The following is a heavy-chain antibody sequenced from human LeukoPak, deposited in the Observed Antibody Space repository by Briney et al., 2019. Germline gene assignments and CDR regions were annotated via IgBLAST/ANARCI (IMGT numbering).Heavy chain of an antibody. D-gene: IGHD1/OR15-1a*01. J-gene: IGHJ4*02. CDR3: AKSHSVEQRGYFDY. CDR1: GFPFPPFP. Sequence: GGPLRLSCAPPGFPFPPFPMSWVPRAPGRGLEWVPPIANSGGSTYYADSVKGRFTISRDNSKNTLYLQMNSLRAEDMAVYYCAKSHSVEQRGYFDYWGQGTLVTVSS. CDR2: IANSGGST. V-gene: IGHV3-23*01.